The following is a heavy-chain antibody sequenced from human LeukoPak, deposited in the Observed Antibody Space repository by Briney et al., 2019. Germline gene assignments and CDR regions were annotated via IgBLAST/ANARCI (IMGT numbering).Heavy chain of an antibody. CDR2: TYYRSKWYN. D-gene: IGHD5-24*01. CDR1: GDSVSSNTAA. Sequence: SQTLSLTCAISGDSVSSNTAAWNWIRQSPSRGLEWLVRTYYRSKWYNDYAVSVKSRISINPDTSKNQFSLQLNSVTPEDTAVYYCASSSYARDGHNWFDPWGQGTLVTVSS. CDR3: ASSSYARDGHNWFDP. V-gene: IGHV6-1*01. J-gene: IGHJ5*02.